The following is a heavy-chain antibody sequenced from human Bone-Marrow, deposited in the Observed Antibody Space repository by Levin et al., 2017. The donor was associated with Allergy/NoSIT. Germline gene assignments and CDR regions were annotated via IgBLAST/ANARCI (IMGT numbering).Heavy chain of an antibody. D-gene: IGHD1-26*01. CDR1: GYAFTGYY. Sequence: GESLKISCKASGYAFTGYYIHWVRQAPGQGLEWMGWTNPYSGGTEYAQKFQGRLTMTRDTSISTAYMELNRLTSDDTAVYYCARVETWAAGMDVWGQGTTVTVSS. J-gene: IGHJ6*02. V-gene: IGHV1-2*02. CDR3: ARVETWAAGMDV. CDR2: TNPYSGGT.